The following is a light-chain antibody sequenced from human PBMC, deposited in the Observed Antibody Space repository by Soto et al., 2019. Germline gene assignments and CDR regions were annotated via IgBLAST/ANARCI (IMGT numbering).Light chain of an antibody. CDR3: QQSYNAPFT. J-gene: IGKJ3*01. CDR2: SAS. Sequence: DFQMTQSPSSLFASVGARVSITCRASQSIGTSLNWYQQKPGQAPKLLIYSASTLKGGGPSRFRGSGSGTDFTLIISRLQPEDLATYYCQQSYNAPFTCGPGTKVAVK. CDR1: QSIGTS. V-gene: IGKV1-39*01.